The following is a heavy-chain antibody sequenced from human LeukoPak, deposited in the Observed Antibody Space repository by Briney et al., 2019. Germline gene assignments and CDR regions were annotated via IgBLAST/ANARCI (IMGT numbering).Heavy chain of an antibody. D-gene: IGHD3-3*01. CDR3: ARLLGWSGPINWFDP. V-gene: IGHV4-59*08. J-gene: IGHJ5*02. CDR1: GGSISSDY. CDR2: VYYSGIT. Sequence: PSETLSLTCTVSGGSISSDYWSWIRQPPGKRLEWIGYVYYSGITNYNPSLKSRVTISVGTSKNHLSLKLTSVTAADTAVYYCARLLGWSGPINWFDPWGRGTLVTVSS.